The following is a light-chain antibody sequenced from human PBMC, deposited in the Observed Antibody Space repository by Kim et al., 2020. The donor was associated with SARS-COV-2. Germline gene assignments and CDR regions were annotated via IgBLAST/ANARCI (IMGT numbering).Light chain of an antibody. Sequence: AVAPGERATLSCRASQSGSSNLAWYQQKPGQAPRLLIYGASTRATGIPARFSGSGSGTEFTLTISSLQSEDFAVYYCQQYNNWRTFGQGTKVDIK. V-gene: IGKV3-15*01. J-gene: IGKJ1*01. CDR2: GAS. CDR1: QSGSSN. CDR3: QQYNNWRT.